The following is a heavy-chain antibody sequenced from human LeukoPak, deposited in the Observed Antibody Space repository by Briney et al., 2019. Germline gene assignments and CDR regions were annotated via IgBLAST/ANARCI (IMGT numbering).Heavy chain of an antibody. D-gene: IGHD3-22*01. V-gene: IGHV1-46*01. J-gene: IGHJ4*02. CDR2: INPSGGST. CDR3: ARHYYDSSGYPPYYFDY. Sequence: GASVKVSCKASGYTFTSYYMHWVRQAPGQGLEWMGIINPSGGSTSYAQKFQGRVTMTRDTSTSTVYMELSSLRSEDTAVYYCARHYYDSSGYPPYYFDYWGQGTLVTVSS. CDR1: GYTFTSYY.